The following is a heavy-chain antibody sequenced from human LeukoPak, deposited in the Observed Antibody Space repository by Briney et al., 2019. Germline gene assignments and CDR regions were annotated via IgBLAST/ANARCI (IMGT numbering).Heavy chain of an antibody. J-gene: IGHJ3*02. CDR1: GYTLTELS. D-gene: IGHD5-24*01. CDR2: FDPEDGET. V-gene: IGHV1-24*01. Sequence: ASVKVSCKVSGYTLTELSMHWVRQAPGKGLEWMGGFDPEDGETIYAQKFQGRVTMTEDTSTDTAYMELSSLRSEDTAVYYCATVAGWLQLADAFDIWGQGTMATVSS. CDR3: ATVAGWLQLADAFDI.